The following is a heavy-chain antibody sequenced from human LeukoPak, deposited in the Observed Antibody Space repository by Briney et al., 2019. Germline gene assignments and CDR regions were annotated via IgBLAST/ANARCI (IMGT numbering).Heavy chain of an antibody. J-gene: IGHJ4*02. CDR3: ARDRDSIAVAGSPRYCDY. CDR1: GYTFNTYG. Sequence: ASVKVSCKASGYTFNTYGVSWGRQAPGQGMEWMGWISVYNDKKEFAQKFQGRVTMTTDASTNTAYMELRSLTYDDTAVYYCARDRDSIAVAGSPRYCDYWGQGSLVTVSS. D-gene: IGHD6-19*01. V-gene: IGHV1-18*01. CDR2: ISVYNDKK.